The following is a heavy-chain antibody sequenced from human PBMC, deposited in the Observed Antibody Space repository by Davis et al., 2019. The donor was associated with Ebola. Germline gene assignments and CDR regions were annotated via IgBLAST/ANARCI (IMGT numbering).Heavy chain of an antibody. CDR2: IYYSGIT. J-gene: IGHJ3*02. CDR1: GYSISSSSY. D-gene: IGHD1-26*01. Sequence: MPSETLSLTCTVSGYSISSSSYWGWIRQPPRKGLEWIGSIYYSGITYYNPSLKSRVTISVDTSKNQFSLKLSSVTAADTAVYYCVRWAGASGDLRAFDIWGQGTMVTVSS. CDR3: VRWAGASGDLRAFDI. V-gene: IGHV4-38-2*02.